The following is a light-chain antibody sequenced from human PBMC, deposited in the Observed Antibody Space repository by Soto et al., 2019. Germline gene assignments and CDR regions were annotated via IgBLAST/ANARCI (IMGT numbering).Light chain of an antibody. CDR1: SSDVGSHPL. J-gene: IGLJ3*02. CDR2: EGT. Sequence: QSVLTQPASVSGSPGQSITISCAGTSSDVGSHPLVSWYQQHPGKAPKLMISEGTKRPSGVSNRFSGSKSGNMASLTISGLQAEDEADYYCCAFTSAGTWVFGGGTKLTVL. CDR3: CAFTSAGTWV. V-gene: IGLV2-23*01.